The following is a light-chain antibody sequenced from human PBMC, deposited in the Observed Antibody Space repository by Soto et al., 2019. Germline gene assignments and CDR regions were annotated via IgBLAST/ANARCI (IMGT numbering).Light chain of an antibody. CDR2: DAS. CDR3: QQYDNLLALT. Sequence: DIQMTQSPSSLSASVGDRVTITCQASQDISTYLNWYQQKPGQAPKLLLYDASNLETGVPSRFSGSGSGTDFTFTISSLQPEDIATYYCQQYDNLLALTFGGGTKVEIK. V-gene: IGKV1-33*01. J-gene: IGKJ4*01. CDR1: QDISTY.